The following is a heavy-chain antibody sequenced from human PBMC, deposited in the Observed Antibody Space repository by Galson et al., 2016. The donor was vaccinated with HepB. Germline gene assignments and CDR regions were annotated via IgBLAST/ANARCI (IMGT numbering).Heavy chain of an antibody. D-gene: IGHD7-27*01. J-gene: IGHJ4*02. V-gene: IGHV6-1*01. CDR1: GDSVSNNNAG. Sequence: CAISGDSVSNNNAGWYWIRQSPSRGLECLGRTFYRSDWQNDYAESVKSRITINPDTSKNEFSLHLNSVTPEDTAVYYCARSYLLGRGFGWWGQGTLVTVSS. CDR3: ARSYLLGRGFGW. CDR2: TFYRSDWQN.